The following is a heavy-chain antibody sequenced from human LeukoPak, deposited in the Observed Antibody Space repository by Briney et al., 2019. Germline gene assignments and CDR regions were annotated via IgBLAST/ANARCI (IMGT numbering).Heavy chain of an antibody. V-gene: IGHV1-69*08. CDR3: ARETRDSNWNSVAYLDH. Sequence: ASVKVSCKASGGIFSCNSITWVRQAPGQGLEWMGTFIPILNTTNYAQDFQGRDTLTADKSTSTAYMELMSLGSEDTAVYYCARETRDSNWNSVAYLDHWGHGTLVTVSS. CDR2: FIPILNTT. CDR1: GGIFSCNS. J-gene: IGHJ4*01. D-gene: IGHD1-7*01.